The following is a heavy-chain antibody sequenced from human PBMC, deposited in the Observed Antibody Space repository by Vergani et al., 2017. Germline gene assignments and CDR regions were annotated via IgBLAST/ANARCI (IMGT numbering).Heavy chain of an antibody. V-gene: IGHV4-59*01. CDR1: GGSISSYY. J-gene: IGHJ6*02. CDR3: ARDRRSPYYYGMDV. Sequence: QVQLQESGPGLVKPSETLSLTCTVSGGSISSYYWSWIRQPPGKGLEWIGYIYYSGSTNYNPSLKSRVTISVDTSKNQFSLKLSSVTAADTAVYYCARDRRSPYYYGMDVWGQGTTVTVSS. CDR2: IYYSGST.